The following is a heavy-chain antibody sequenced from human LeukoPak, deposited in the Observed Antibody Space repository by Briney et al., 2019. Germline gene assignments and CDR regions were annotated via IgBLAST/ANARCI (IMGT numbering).Heavy chain of an antibody. CDR3: ARIAMAGIGDGFDI. CDR1: GFTFSNYG. J-gene: IGHJ3*02. V-gene: IGHV3-20*04. CDR2: INWNGGST. D-gene: IGHD6-19*01. Sequence: PGRSLRLSCAASGFTFSNYGMHWVRQAPGKGLEWVSGINWNGGSTGYADSVKGRFTISRDNARNSLYLQMNSLRAEDTALYYCARIAMAGIGDGFDIWGQGTMVTVSS.